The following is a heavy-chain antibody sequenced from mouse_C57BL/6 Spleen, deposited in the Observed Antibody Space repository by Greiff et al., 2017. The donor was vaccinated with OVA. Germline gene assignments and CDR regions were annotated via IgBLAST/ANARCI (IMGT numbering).Heavy chain of an antibody. D-gene: IGHD2-1*01. CDR2: INPGSGGT. V-gene: IGHV1-54*01. CDR1: GYAFTNYL. Sequence: QVQLQQSGAELVRPGTSVKVSCKASGYAFTNYLIEWVKQRPGQGLEWIGVINPGSGGTNYNEKFKGKATLTADKSSSTAYMQLSSLTSEDSAVYFCARSGNYPHYYAMDYWGQGTSVTVSS. J-gene: IGHJ4*01. CDR3: ARSGNYPHYYAMDY.